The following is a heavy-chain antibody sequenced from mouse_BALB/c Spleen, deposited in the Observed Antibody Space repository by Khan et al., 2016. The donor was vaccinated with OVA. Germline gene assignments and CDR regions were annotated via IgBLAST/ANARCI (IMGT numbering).Heavy chain of an antibody. D-gene: IGHD1-1*01. J-gene: IGHJ4*01. CDR1: GYTFTSYW. Sequence: DLVMPGAAVTLSCKASGYTFTSYWINWIKQRPGQGLEWIGRIAPGSGSTSYNDMFKGKATLTVDAYSSTAYIQLSGLSSEDSAVYLCARSNYYGSGLYAMDYWGQGTSVTVSS. V-gene: IGHV1S41*01. CDR2: IAPGSGST. CDR3: ARSNYYGSGLYAMDY.